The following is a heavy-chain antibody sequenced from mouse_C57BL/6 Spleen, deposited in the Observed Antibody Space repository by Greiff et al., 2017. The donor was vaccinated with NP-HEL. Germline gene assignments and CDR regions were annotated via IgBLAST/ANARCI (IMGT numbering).Heavy chain of an antibody. CDR3: ARAHYYGSSSLDY. Sequence: VQLHQSGPELVKPGASVKISCKASGYTFTDYYMNWVKQSHGKSLEWIGDLNPNNGGTSYNQKFKGKATLTVDKSSSTAYMELRSLTSEDSAVYYCARAHYYGSSSLDYWGQGTTRTVSS. J-gene: IGHJ2*01. CDR2: LNPNNGGT. V-gene: IGHV1-26*01. CDR1: GYTFTDYY. D-gene: IGHD1-1*01.